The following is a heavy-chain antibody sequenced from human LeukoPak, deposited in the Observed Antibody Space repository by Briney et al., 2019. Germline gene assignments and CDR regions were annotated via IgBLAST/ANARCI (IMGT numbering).Heavy chain of an antibody. V-gene: IGHV4-59*01. CDR1: GGSIGSYY. D-gene: IGHD4-11*01. CDR3: AADYSNYVPEV. J-gene: IGHJ6*04. Sequence: SETLSLTCTISGGSIGSYYWSWIRQTPGNGLEWIGYVYYSGTTNYNPSLQSRVTMSVDTSKNQFSLNLTFVTAADTALYYCAADYSNYVPEVWGKGTTVIVSS. CDR2: VYYSGTT.